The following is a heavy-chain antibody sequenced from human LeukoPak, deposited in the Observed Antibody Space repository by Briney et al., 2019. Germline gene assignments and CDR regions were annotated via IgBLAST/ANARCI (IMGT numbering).Heavy chain of an antibody. Sequence: SETLSLTCAVYGGSFSGYYWSWIRQPPGKGLEWIGEINHSGSTNYNPSLKSRVTISVDTSKNQFSLRLSSVTAADAAVYYCASSGRSIAARPLDYWGQGTLVTVSS. CDR3: ASSGRSIAARPLDY. J-gene: IGHJ4*02. CDR2: INHSGST. D-gene: IGHD6-6*01. V-gene: IGHV4-34*01. CDR1: GGSFSGYY.